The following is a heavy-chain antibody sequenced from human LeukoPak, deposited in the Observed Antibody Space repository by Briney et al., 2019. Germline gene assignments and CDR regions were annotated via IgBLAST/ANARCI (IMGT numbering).Heavy chain of an antibody. CDR2: ISSSSSYI. J-gene: IGHJ3*02. Sequence: NPGGSLRLSCAASGFTFSSYAMSWVRQAPGKGLEWVSSISSSSSYIYYADSVKGRFTISRDNAKNSLYLQMNSLRAEDTAVYYCATIFGVVTPVGDAFDIWGQGTMVTVSS. D-gene: IGHD3-3*01. CDR1: GFTFSSYA. CDR3: ATIFGVVTPVGDAFDI. V-gene: IGHV3-21*01.